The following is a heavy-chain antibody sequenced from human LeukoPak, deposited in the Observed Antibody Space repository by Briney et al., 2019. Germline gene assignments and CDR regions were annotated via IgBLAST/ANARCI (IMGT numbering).Heavy chain of an antibody. CDR3: ARKILPGYDILTGYDPQAFDI. Sequence: SVKVSCKASGGTFSSYAISWVRQGPGQGLEWMGGIIPIFGTANYAQKFQGRVTITADKSTSTAYMELSSLRSEDTAVYYCARKILPGYDILTGYDPQAFDIWGQGTMVTVSS. D-gene: IGHD3-9*01. J-gene: IGHJ3*02. V-gene: IGHV1-69*06. CDR1: GGTFSSYA. CDR2: IIPIFGTA.